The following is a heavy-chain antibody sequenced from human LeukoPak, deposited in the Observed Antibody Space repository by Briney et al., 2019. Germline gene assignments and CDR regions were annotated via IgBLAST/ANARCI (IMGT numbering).Heavy chain of an antibody. CDR1: GFTFSSYA. D-gene: IGHD3-3*01. Sequence: GGSLRLSCAASGFTFSSYAMHWVRQAPGTGLEWVAVISYDGSNKYYADSVKGRFTISRDNSKNTLYLQMNSLRAEGTAVYYCARVGNSGYYSGYLGAFDIWGQGTMVTVSS. CDR3: ARVGNSGYYSGYLGAFDI. J-gene: IGHJ3*02. CDR2: ISYDGSNK. V-gene: IGHV3-30-3*01.